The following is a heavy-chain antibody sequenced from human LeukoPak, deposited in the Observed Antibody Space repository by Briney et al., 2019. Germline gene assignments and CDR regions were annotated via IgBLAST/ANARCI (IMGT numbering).Heavy chain of an antibody. CDR2: ISAYNGNT. J-gene: IGHJ6*02. D-gene: IGHD2-15*01. CDR3: ARLGGPRDYYYGMDV. V-gene: IGHV1-18*01. Sequence: ASVKVSCKASGYTFTSYGISWVRQAPGQGPEWMGWISAYNGNTNYAQKLQGRVTMTTDTSTSTAYMELRSLRSDDTAVYYCARLGGPRDYYYGMDVWGQGTTVTVSS. CDR1: GYTFTSYG.